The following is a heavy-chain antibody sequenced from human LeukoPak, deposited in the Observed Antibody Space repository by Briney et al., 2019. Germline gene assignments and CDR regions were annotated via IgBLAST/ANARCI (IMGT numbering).Heavy chain of an antibody. D-gene: IGHD2-2*02. V-gene: IGHV4-59*12. CDR3: ARDRYTARNLPYFDY. Sequence: SETLSLTCTVSGGSIRSYYWSWIRQPPGKGLEWIGYIYYSGSTNYNPSLKSRVTISVDTSKNQFSLKLSSVTAADTALYYCARDRYTARNLPYFDYWGQGTLVTVSS. J-gene: IGHJ4*02. CDR2: IYYSGST. CDR1: GGSIRSYY.